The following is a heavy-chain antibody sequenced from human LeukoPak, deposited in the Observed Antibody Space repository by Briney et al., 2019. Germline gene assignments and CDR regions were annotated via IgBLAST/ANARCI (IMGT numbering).Heavy chain of an antibody. CDR3: AKGGAGRYFDWLFDY. D-gene: IGHD3-9*01. Sequence: GGSLRLSCAASGFTFSSYAMSWVRQAPGKGLEWVSAISGSGGSTYYPDSVKGRFTISRDNSKNTLYLQMNSLRAEDTAVYYCAKGGAGRYFDWLFDYWGQGTLVTVSS. V-gene: IGHV3-23*01. J-gene: IGHJ4*02. CDR1: GFTFSSYA. CDR2: ISGSGGST.